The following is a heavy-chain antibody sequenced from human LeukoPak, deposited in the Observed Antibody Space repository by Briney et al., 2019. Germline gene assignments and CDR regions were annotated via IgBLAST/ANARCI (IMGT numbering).Heavy chain of an antibody. D-gene: IGHD6-13*01. Sequence: ASVKVSCKASGYSFTSYGISWVRQAPGQGREWMGWISAYNSNTNYAQNLQGRVTMTTDTSTSTVYLDLRSLRSDDTAVYYCARAAGGGYFDFWGQGTLVTVSS. CDR3: ARAAGGGYFDF. V-gene: IGHV1-18*01. CDR1: GYSFTSYG. J-gene: IGHJ4*02. CDR2: ISAYNSNT.